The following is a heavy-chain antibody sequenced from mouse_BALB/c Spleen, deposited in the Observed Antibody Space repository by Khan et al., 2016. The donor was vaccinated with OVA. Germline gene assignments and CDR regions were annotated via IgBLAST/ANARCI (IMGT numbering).Heavy chain of an antibody. CDR2: VSTGGHYT. CDR3: ARLAYYYDSEGFAY. V-gene: IGHV5-6*01. CDR1: GFTFSTYG. Sequence: VQLVESGGDVVKPGGSLKLSCAASGFTFSTYGMSWVRRTPDKRLEWVATVSTGGHYTYYPDTVKGRFTISRDNAKNTLYLQMNSLKSEDTAMFYCARLAYYYDSEGFAYWGQGTLVTVSA. D-gene: IGHD1-1*01. J-gene: IGHJ3*01.